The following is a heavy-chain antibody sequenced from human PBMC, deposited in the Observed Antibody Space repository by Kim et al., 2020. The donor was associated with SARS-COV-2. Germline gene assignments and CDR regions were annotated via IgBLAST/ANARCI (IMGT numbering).Heavy chain of an antibody. Sequence: GGSLRLSCAASGFTFSSYAMSWVRQAPGKGLEWVSAISGSGGSTYYADSVKGRFTISRDNSKNTLYLQMNSLRAEDTAVYYCAKDLGLASSGYYSAFDYWGQGTLVTVSS. V-gene: IGHV3-23*01. CDR3: AKDLGLASSGYYSAFDY. D-gene: IGHD3-22*01. CDR2: ISGSGGST. J-gene: IGHJ4*02. CDR1: GFTFSSYA.